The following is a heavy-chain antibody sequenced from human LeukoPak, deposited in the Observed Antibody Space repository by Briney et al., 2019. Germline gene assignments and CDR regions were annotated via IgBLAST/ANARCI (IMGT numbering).Heavy chain of an antibody. D-gene: IGHD3-10*01. Sequence: GGSLRLSCAASGFTFNNYAMNWVRQTPGGRLEWVSFIGISSGPLLYADSVKGRFTISRDNAKASVYLQMNRLRAEDTAVYYCAIAKGYTSSYSFDYWGQGILVTVSS. V-gene: IGHV3-48*04. CDR1: GFTFNNYA. CDR3: AIAKGYTSSYSFDY. J-gene: IGHJ4*02. CDR2: IGISSGPL.